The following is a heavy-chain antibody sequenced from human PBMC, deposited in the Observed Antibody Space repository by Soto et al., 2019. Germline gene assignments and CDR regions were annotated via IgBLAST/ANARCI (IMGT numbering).Heavy chain of an antibody. Sequence: PSETLSFTCAVYGGSFSGYYWSWIRQPPGKGLEWIGEINHSGSTNYNPSLKSRVTISVDTSKNQFSLKLSSVTAADTAVYYCARVGYSYGYQNNWFDPWGQGTLVTVSS. CDR2: INHSGST. CDR1: GGSFSGYY. CDR3: ARVGYSYGYQNNWFDP. D-gene: IGHD5-18*01. J-gene: IGHJ5*02. V-gene: IGHV4-34*01.